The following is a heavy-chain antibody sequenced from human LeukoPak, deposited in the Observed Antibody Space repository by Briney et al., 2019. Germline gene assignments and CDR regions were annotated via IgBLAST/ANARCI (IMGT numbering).Heavy chain of an antibody. Sequence: GGSLRLSCAASGFTFNTYEMSWVRQAPGKGLEWVSCVSSSGTTMCHADSVKGQFTISRDNAKNSLYLQMNSLRAEDAAVYYCARRYCSSASCLFDYWGQGTLVTVSS. CDR1: GFTFNTYE. CDR2: VSSSGTTM. D-gene: IGHD2-2*01. V-gene: IGHV3-48*03. J-gene: IGHJ4*02. CDR3: ARRYCSSASCLFDY.